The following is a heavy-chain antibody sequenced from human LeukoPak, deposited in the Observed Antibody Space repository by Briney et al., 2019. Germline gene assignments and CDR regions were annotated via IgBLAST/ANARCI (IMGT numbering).Heavy chain of an antibody. Sequence: GGSLRLSCAASGFTFSSCEMNWVRQAPGKGLEWVSYISHSGSTIFYADSVRGRFTISRDNAKNSLYLQMNSLRAGDTAVYYCARDFSYSGCDWWGQGTLVTVSS. CDR1: GFTFSSCE. CDR3: ARDFSYSGCDW. D-gene: IGHD5-12*01. J-gene: IGHJ4*02. V-gene: IGHV3-48*03. CDR2: ISHSGSTI.